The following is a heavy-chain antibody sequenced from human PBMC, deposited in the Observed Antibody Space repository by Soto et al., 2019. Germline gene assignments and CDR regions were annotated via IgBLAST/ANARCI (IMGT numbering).Heavy chain of an antibody. CDR2: IYYSGST. Sequence: QVQLQESGPGLVKPSETLSLTCTVSGGSISSYYWSWIRQPPGKGLEWIGYIYYSGSTNYNPSLKSRVTISVDTSKNQFSLKLSSVTAADTAVYYFARGKGAGFDYWGQGTLVTVSS. CDR1: GGSISSYY. CDR3: ARGKGAGFDY. J-gene: IGHJ4*02. D-gene: IGHD1-26*01. V-gene: IGHV4-59*08.